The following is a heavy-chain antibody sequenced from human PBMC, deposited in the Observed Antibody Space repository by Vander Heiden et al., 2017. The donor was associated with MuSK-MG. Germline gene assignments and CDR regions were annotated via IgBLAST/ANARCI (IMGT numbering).Heavy chain of an antibody. V-gene: IGHV3-73*02. CDR3: TRRGYCSTTSCSFDF. CDR2: MRNKANNYAT. Sequence: EVQLVESGGDLVQPGGSLKLSCAASGFTFSDSALHWVRQASGKGLEWVGRMRNKANNYATAYAASVQGRFTISRDDSKDTAYLQMNSLKTEDTAVYFCTRRGYCSTTSCSFDFWGQGTLVTVSS. D-gene: IGHD2-2*01. CDR1: GFTFSDSA. J-gene: IGHJ4*02.